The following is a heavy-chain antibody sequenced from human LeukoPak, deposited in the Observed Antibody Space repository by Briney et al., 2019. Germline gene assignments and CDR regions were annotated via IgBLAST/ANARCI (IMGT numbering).Heavy chain of an antibody. J-gene: IGHJ4*02. CDR1: GFTFSSYD. CDR2: IWYDGSSK. CDR3: ARVHSSSWAYFDN. D-gene: IGHD6-13*01. Sequence: PGASLRLSCAASGFTFSSYDMHWVRQAPAKGLEWMAVIWYDGSSKYYADSVKGRFTISRDNSKNTLYLQMDSLRAEDTAVYYCARVHSSSWAYFDNWGQGTLVTVSS. V-gene: IGHV3-33*01.